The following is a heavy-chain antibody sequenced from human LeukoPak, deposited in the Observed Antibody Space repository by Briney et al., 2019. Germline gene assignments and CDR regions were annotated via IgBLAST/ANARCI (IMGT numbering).Heavy chain of an antibody. CDR1: GFTFSDHY. J-gene: IGHJ4*02. CDR3: SRGDY. V-gene: IGHV3-72*01. Sequence: GGSLRLSCAASGFTFSDHYMDWVRQAPGKGLEWVGRSKNKAASYTTEYAASVKGRFTISRDDSKNSLYLQMNSLKPEDTAVYYCSRGDYWGQGTLVTVSS. CDR2: SKNKAASYTT.